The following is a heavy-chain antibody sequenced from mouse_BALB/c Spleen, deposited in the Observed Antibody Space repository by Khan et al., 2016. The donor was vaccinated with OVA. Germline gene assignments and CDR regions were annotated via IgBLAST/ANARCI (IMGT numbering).Heavy chain of an antibody. D-gene: IGHD1-1*01. J-gene: IGHJ4*01. V-gene: IGHV3-8*02. CDR1: GDSITSGF. CDR3: ARSYGSWAMDY. Sequence: EVQLQESGPSLVKPSQTLSLTCSVTGDSITSGFWNWIRKFPGNKFEYLGYITYSGNTYYNPSLKSRISFTRDTSTSQYFLLLNSVTTEDTATYFCARSYGSWAMDYWGQGTSVTVSS. CDR2: ITYSGNT.